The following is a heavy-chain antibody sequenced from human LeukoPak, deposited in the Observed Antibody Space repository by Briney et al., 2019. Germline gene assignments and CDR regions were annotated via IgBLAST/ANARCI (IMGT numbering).Heavy chain of an antibody. Sequence: GGSLRLSFAASGFTFSSYWMSWVRQAPGKGLEWVANIKQDGSEKYYVDSVKGRFTISRDNAKNSLYLQMNSLRAEDTAVYYCARSTTVTRDAFDIWGQGTMVTVSS. J-gene: IGHJ3*02. V-gene: IGHV3-7*01. CDR2: IKQDGSEK. CDR1: GFTFSSYW. D-gene: IGHD4-17*01. CDR3: ARSTTVTRDAFDI.